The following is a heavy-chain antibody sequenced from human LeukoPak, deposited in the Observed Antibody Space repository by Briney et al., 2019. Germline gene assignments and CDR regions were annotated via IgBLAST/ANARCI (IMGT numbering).Heavy chain of an antibody. J-gene: IGHJ4*02. Sequence: SVKVSCKASGSTLTYAITWVRQAPGQGLEWVGRFIPMLDMSHYAQKFQDRVTITADKSTSTAYMELSSLGSEDTAVYYCARENFGDYAGRGPLDYWGQGTLVTVSS. D-gene: IGHD4-17*01. CDR1: GSTLTYA. CDR2: FIPMLDMS. CDR3: ARENFGDYAGRGPLDY. V-gene: IGHV1-69*04.